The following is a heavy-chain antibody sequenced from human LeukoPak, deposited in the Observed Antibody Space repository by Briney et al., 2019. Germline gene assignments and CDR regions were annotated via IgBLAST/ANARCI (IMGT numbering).Heavy chain of an antibody. Sequence: SETLSLTCTVSGGSIGSSSYYWGWIRQPPGKGLEWIGSIYYSGSTYYNPSLKSRVTISVDTSKNQFSLKLSSVTAADTAVYYCARHTGFWSFFDYWGQGTLVTVSS. CDR3: ARHTGFWSFFDY. CDR2: IYYSGST. D-gene: IGHD2-8*02. CDR1: GGSIGSSSYY. J-gene: IGHJ4*02. V-gene: IGHV4-39*01.